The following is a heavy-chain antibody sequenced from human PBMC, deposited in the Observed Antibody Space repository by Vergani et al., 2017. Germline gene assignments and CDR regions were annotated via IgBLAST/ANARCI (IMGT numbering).Heavy chain of an antibody. V-gene: IGHV1-46*01. Sequence: QVQLVQSGAEVKKPGASVKVSCKASGYTFTSYYMHWVRQAPGQGLEWMGIINPSGGSTSYAQKFQGRVTMTRDTSTSTVYMELSSLRSEDTAVYYCARGSPDYDFWSGRDPYWYFDLWGRGTLVTVSS. CDR1: GYTFTSYY. D-gene: IGHD3-3*01. CDR2: INPSGGST. CDR3: ARGSPDYDFWSGRDPYWYFDL. J-gene: IGHJ2*01.